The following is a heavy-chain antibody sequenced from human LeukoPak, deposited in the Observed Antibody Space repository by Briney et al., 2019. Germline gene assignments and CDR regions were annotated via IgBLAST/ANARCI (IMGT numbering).Heavy chain of an antibody. Sequence: GGSLRLSCAASGFTFSSYEMNWVRQAPGKGLEWVSYIGSSGSTIYYADSVKGRFTISRDNAKNSLYLQMNSLRAEDTAVYYCARANFDAFDIWGQGTMVTVSS. V-gene: IGHV3-48*03. CDR2: IGSSGSTI. J-gene: IGHJ3*02. CDR1: GFTFSSYE. CDR3: ARANFDAFDI.